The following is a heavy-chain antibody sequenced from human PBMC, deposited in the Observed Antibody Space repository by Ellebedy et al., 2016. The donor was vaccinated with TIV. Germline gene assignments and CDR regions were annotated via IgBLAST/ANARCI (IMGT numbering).Heavy chain of an antibody. CDR3: ARTVVAANNWFDP. V-gene: IGHV4-4*07. CDR1: GCSISTYY. CDR2: IYISGST. D-gene: IGHD2-15*01. J-gene: IGHJ5*02. Sequence: MPSETLSLTCIVSGCSISTYYLSRIRQPAGKGLEWIARIYISGSTNYNPSLKSRVTMSVDTSKNQFSLKLSSVTAANQAVYYCARTVVAANNWFDPWGQGTLVTVSS.